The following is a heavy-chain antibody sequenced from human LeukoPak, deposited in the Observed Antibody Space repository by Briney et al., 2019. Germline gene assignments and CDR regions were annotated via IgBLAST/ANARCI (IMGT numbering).Heavy chain of an antibody. J-gene: IGHJ4*02. CDR1: GFTFSTYT. Sequence: GGSLRLSCSASGFTFSTYTMHWVRQAPGKGLEYVSAVSSSGGSTYYADSVKGRFTISRDNSRNTLYLQMSSLRTKDTAVYYCVKDLFGTGSTSGGFDSWGQGTLVAVSS. D-gene: IGHD2-2*01. CDR2: VSSSGGST. V-gene: IGHV3-64D*06. CDR3: VKDLFGTGSTSGGFDS.